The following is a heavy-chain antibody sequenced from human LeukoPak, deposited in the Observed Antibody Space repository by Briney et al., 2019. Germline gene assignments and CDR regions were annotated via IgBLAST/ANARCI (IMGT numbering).Heavy chain of an antibody. Sequence: SETLSLTCIVSGVSISSSYWSWIGQPPGKGLEWIGYFSYSGSTNYNPSLKSRVTMSVDTSKNHFSLRLNSVTAADTAVYYCARLGLSLHERPFDYWGQGALVTVSS. J-gene: IGHJ4*02. CDR2: FSYSGST. D-gene: IGHD1-1*01. CDR1: GVSISSSY. V-gene: IGHV4-59*08. CDR3: ARLGLSLHERPFDY.